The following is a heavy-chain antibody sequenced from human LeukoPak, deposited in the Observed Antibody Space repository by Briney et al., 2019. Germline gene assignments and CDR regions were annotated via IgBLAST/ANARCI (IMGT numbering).Heavy chain of an antibody. CDR2: IYYSGST. CDR3: ARHLVVSWFDP. J-gene: IGHJ5*02. CDR1: GGSISSSSYY. D-gene: IGHD2-2*01. Sequence: SETLSLTCTVSGGSISSSSYYWGWIRQPPGKGLEWIGSIYYSGSTYYNPSLKSRVTISVDTSKNQFSLKLSSVTAADTAVYYCARHLVVSWFDPWGQGTLVTVSS. V-gene: IGHV4-39*01.